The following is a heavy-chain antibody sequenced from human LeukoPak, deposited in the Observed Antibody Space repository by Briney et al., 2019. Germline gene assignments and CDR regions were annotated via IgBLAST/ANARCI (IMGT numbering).Heavy chain of an antibody. J-gene: IGHJ6*03. CDR1: GGSISSYY. CDR3: ARGKMSVRGVIISNYYYMDV. CDR2: IYYTGST. V-gene: IGHV4-59*01. D-gene: IGHD3-10*01. Sequence: SETLSLTCTVSGGSISSYYWSWIRQPPGKGLEWIGYIYYTGSTNYNPSLKSRVTISVDTSKNQFSLKLSSVTAADTAVYYCARGKMSVRGVIISNYYYMDVWGKGTTVTISS.